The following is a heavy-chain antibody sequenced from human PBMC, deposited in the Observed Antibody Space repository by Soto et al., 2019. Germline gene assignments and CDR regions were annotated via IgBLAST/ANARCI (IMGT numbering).Heavy chain of an antibody. V-gene: IGHV3-48*01. J-gene: IGHJ6*03. Sequence: GGSVRLSCAASGFTFSSYSMNWVRQAPGKGLEWVSYITSSSSTIYYADSVKGRFTISRDNAKNSLYLQMNSLRAEDTAVYYCASLYCSSTSCPEVDYMDVWGKGTTVTVSS. CDR1: GFTFSSYS. D-gene: IGHD2-2*01. CDR2: ITSSSSTI. CDR3: ASLYCSSTSCPEVDYMDV.